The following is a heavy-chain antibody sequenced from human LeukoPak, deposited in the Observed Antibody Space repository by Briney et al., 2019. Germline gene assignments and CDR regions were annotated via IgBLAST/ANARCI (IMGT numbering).Heavy chain of an antibody. V-gene: IGHV3-7*01. D-gene: IGHD3-22*01. Sequence: GGSLRLSCAASGFTFSNYWMSWVRQAPGKGLEWLANINQDGSEMYYVDSVKGRFTISRDNGKNSLYLQINSLRADDTAVYYCTRDLGSMIVVRTTNWYFDLWGRGTLVTVSS. CDR2: INQDGSEM. CDR3: TRDLGSMIVVRTTNWYFDL. J-gene: IGHJ2*01. CDR1: GFTFSNYW.